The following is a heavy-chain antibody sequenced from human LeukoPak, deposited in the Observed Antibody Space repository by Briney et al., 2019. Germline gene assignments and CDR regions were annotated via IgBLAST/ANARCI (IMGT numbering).Heavy chain of an antibody. CDR1: GFTFSSYW. D-gene: IGHD4-23*01. Sequence: GGSLRLSCAASGFTFSSYWMHWVRQAPGKGLVWVSRINSDGSSTSYADSVKGRFTISRDNAKNTLYLQMNSLRAEDTAVYYCASGYSSDYGGNTYWGQGTPVTVSS. CDR3: ASGYSSDYGGNTY. J-gene: IGHJ4*02. CDR2: INSDGSST. V-gene: IGHV3-74*01.